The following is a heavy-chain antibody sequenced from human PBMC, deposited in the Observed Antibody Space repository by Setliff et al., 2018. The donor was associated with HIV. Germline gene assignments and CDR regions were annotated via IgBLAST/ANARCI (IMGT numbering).Heavy chain of an antibody. Sequence: PSETLSLTCTVSNASINNSDHYWGWVRQPPGKGLEWIGRVYNSGSTNYNPSFMSRVSISVDTSKSQFSLKLRSVTAADTAVYFCARGFSSAFFHEFFDYWGQGTLVTVSS. CDR2: VYNSGST. D-gene: IGHD3-22*01. V-gene: IGHV4-39*07. J-gene: IGHJ4*02. CDR3: ARGFSSAFFHEFFDY. CDR1: NASINNSDHY.